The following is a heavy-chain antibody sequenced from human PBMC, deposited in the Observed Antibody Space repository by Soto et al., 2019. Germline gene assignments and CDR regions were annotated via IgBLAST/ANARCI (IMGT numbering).Heavy chain of an antibody. J-gene: IGHJ6*02. CDR3: AREWLVRGTGYYYYGMDV. D-gene: IGHD6-19*01. V-gene: IGHV6-1*01. CDR1: GDSVSSNSAA. CDR2: TYYRSKWYN. Sequence: LSQTLSLTCAISGDSVSSNSAAWNWIRQSPSRGLEWLGRTYYRSKWYNDYAVSVKSRITINPDTSKNQFSLQLNSVTPEDTAVYYCAREWLVRGTGYYYYGMDVWGQGTTVTVSS.